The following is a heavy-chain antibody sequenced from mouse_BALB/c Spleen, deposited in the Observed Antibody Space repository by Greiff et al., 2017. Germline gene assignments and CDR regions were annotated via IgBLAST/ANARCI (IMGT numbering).Heavy chain of an antibody. CDR2: ISSGGSYT. V-gene: IGHV5-9-4*01. D-gene: IGHD1-1*01. Sequence: DVMLVESGGGLVKPGGSLKLSCAASGFTFSSYAMSWVRQSPEKRLEWVAEISSGGSYTYYPDTVTGRFTISRDNAKNTLYLEMSSLRSEDTAMYYCARDDGSSYVRFAYWGQGTLVTVSA. CDR3: ARDDGSSYVRFAY. CDR1: GFTFSSYA. J-gene: IGHJ3*01.